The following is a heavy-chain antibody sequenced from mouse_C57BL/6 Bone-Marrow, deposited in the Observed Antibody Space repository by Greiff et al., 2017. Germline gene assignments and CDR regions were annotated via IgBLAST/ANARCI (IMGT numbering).Heavy chain of an antibody. CDR3: ARLTGTFFDY. J-gene: IGHJ2*01. Sequence: QVQLKQSGAELVRPGTSVTMSCKASGYTFTNYWIGWAKQRPGHGLEWIGDIYPGGGYTNYNEKFKGKATLTADKSSSTAYMQFSSLTSEDSAIYYCARLTGTFFDYWGQGTTLTVSS. V-gene: IGHV1-63*01. CDR1: GYTFTNYW. D-gene: IGHD4-1*01. CDR2: IYPGGGYT.